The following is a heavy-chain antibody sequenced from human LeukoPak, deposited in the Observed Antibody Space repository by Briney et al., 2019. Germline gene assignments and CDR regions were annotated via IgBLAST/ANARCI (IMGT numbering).Heavy chain of an antibody. CDR2: ISHDGSTK. V-gene: IGHV3-30-3*01. J-gene: IGHJ4*02. CDR1: GFTFSSYA. Sequence: AGGSLRLSCAASGFTFSSYAIHWVRQAPGKGLDWVAVISHDGSTKYYADSVKGRFTISRDNSKNTLYLQMSSLTVEDTALYYCARAVIGTEDFDYWGQGTLVTVSS. CDR3: ARAVIGTEDFDY. D-gene: IGHD3-10*01.